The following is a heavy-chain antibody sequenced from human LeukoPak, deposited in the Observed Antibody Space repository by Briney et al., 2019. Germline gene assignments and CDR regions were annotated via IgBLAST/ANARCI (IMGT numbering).Heavy chain of an antibody. CDR3: AKDPHGALYYFDY. CDR1: GXTFSSYA. D-gene: IGHD4-17*01. CDR2: ISGSGGST. J-gene: IGHJ4*02. Sequence: TGGSLRLSCAASGXTFSSYATSWVRQAPGKGLECVSAISGSGGSTYYADSVKGRFTISRDNSKNTLYLQMNSLRAEDTAVYYCAKDPHGALYYFDYWGQGTLVTVSS. V-gene: IGHV3-23*01.